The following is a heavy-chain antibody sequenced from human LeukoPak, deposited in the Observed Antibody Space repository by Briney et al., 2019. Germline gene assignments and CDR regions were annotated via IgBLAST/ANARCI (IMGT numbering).Heavy chain of an antibody. CDR1: GGSFSGYY. D-gene: IGHD6-13*01. CDR2: INHSGST. Sequence: SETLSLTCAVYGGSFSGYYWSWIRQPPGKGLEWIGEINHSGSTNYNPSLKSRVTISVDTSKNQFSLKLSSVTAADTAVYYCARGAAGPFDYWGQGTLVTVSS. J-gene: IGHJ4*02. V-gene: IGHV4-34*01. CDR3: ARGAAGPFDY.